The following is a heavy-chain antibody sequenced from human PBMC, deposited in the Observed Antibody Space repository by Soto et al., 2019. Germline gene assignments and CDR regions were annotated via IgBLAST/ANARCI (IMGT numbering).Heavy chain of an antibody. CDR3: ARAGYDFWSGHTKNWFDP. CDR1: GGSISSGDYY. V-gene: IGHV4-30-4*01. Sequence: SETLSLTCTVSGGSISSGDYYWSWIRQPPGKGLEWIGSIYYSGSTYYNPSLKSRVTISVDTSKNQFSLKLSSVTAADTAVYYCARAGYDFWSGHTKNWFDPWGQGTLVTVSS. J-gene: IGHJ5*02. CDR2: IYYSGST. D-gene: IGHD3-3*01.